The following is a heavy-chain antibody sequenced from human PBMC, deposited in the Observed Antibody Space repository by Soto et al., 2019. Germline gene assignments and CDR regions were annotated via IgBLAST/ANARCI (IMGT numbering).Heavy chain of an antibody. V-gene: IGHV4-30-4*01. Sequence: QVQLQESGPGLVKPSQTLSLTCTVSGGSISSGAYYWSWVRQPPGKGLEWIGYIYYSGSTYYNPSLQSRVTITVDTSKNPFSLKLSSVTATDTAVYFCARDNYGDTYYFDYWGEGTLVSLSS. CDR2: IYYSGST. D-gene: IGHD4-17*01. J-gene: IGHJ4*02. CDR1: GGSISSGAYY. CDR3: ARDNYGDTYYFDY.